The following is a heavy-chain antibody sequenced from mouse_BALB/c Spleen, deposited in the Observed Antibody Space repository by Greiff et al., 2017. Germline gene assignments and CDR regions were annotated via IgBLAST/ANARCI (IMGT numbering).Heavy chain of an antibody. CDR1: GYTFTSYW. CDR2: IYPSDSYT. V-gene: IGHV1-69*02. Sequence: VQLQQPGAELVRPGASVKLSCKASGYTFTSYWINWVKQRPGQGLEWIGNIYPSDSYTNYNQKFKDKATLTVDKSSSTAYMQLSSPTSEDSAVYYCTRGGIFYGNLDYWGQGTTLTVSS. D-gene: IGHD2-1*01. CDR3: TRGGIFYGNLDY. J-gene: IGHJ2*01.